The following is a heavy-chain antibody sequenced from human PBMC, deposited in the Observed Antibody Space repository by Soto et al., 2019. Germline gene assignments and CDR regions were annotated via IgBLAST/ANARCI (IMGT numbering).Heavy chain of an antibody. Sequence: PGGSLRLSCAASGFTFSSYAMSWVRQAPGKGLEWVSAISGSGGSTYYADSVKGRFTISRDNSKNTLYLQMNSLRAEDTAVYYCAKDRIKRIPVAGYAFDSWGKGTMDTVSS. CDR1: GFTFSSYA. V-gene: IGHV3-23*01. J-gene: IGHJ3*02. CDR2: ISGSGGST. D-gene: IGHD6-19*01. CDR3: AKDRIKRIPVAGYAFDS.